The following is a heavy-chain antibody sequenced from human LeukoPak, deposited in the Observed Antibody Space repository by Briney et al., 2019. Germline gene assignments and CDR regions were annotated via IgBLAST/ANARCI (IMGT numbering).Heavy chain of an antibody. CDR3: VRDKYPTTVQDAFDI. D-gene: IGHD4-17*01. CDR1: GFTFSSYS. J-gene: IGHJ3*02. CDR2: ISSSSPTI. V-gene: IGHV3-48*04. Sequence: GGSLRLSCAASGFTFSSYSMNWVRQAPGKGLEWISYISSSSPTIYYADSVKGRFTISRDNAKDSLYLQMNSLRAENTAVYYYVRDKYPTTVQDAFDIWGQGTMVTVSS.